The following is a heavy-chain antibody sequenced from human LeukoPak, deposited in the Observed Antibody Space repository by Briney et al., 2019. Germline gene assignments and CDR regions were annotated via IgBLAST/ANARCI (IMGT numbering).Heavy chain of an antibody. V-gene: IGHV3-23*01. CDR3: AREGGYCSTTSCPTCFDY. D-gene: IGHD2-2*01. CDR2: ISGSGGST. Sequence: GGSLRLSCAASGFTFSSYDMSWVRQAPGKGLEWVSAISGSGGSTYYADFVKGRFTTSRDNSKNTLYLQMNSLRAEDTAVYYCAREGGYCSTTSCPTCFDYWGQGTLVTVSS. J-gene: IGHJ4*02. CDR1: GFTFSSYD.